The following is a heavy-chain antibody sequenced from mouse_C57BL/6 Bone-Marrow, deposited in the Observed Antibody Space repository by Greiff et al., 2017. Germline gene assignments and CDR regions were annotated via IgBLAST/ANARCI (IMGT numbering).Heavy chain of an antibody. CDR2: INPGSGGT. J-gene: IGHJ4*01. V-gene: IGHV1-54*01. CDR1: GYAFTNYL. D-gene: IGHD3-2*02. Sequence: QVQLQQSGAELVRPGTSVKVSCKASGYAFTNYLIEWVKQRPGQGLEWIGVINPGSGGTNYNEKFKGKATLTADKSSSTAYMQLSSLTSEDSAVYFCARLGSSVYAMDYWGQGTSVTVSS. CDR3: ARLGSSVYAMDY.